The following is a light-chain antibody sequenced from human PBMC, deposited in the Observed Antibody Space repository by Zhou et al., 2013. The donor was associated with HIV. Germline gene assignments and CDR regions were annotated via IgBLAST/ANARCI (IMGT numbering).Light chain of an antibody. CDR3: QKYNSAPTT. CDR1: QGIANY. Sequence: DIQMTQSPSSLSASVGDRVTITCRASQGIANYLAWHQLKPGKVPKLLIYGASNLQSGVPSRFSGSGSGTDFTLTISSLQPEDVAIYYCQKYNSAPTTFGGGTKVEIK. CDR2: GAS. J-gene: IGKJ4*01. V-gene: IGKV1-27*01.